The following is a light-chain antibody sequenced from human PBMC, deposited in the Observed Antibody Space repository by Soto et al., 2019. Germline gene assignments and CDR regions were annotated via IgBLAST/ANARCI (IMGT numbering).Light chain of an antibody. CDR3: QTWATGIRV. Sequence: QLVLTQSPSASASLGGSVKLTCTVDSGHSRYAIAWHQQQPEKGPRYLMKVDSDGSHSKADGIPDRFSGSSSGAERYLTISSLQSEDEADYYCQTWATGIRVFGGGTKLTVL. V-gene: IGLV4-69*01. J-gene: IGLJ3*02. CDR2: VDSDGSH. CDR1: SGHSRYA.